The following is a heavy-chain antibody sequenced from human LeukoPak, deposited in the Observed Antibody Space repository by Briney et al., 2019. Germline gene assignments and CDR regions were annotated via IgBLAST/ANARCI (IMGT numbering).Heavy chain of an antibody. CDR3: AKDSCSSNSCPIEY. J-gene: IGHJ4*02. CDR2: ITGSGTNR. D-gene: IGHD2-2*01. CDR1: GFTFSNYA. V-gene: IGHV3-23*01. Sequence: GGSLRLSCVASGFTFSNYAMSWVRQAPGKGLGWVSAITGSGTNRYYADSLKGRFTTSRDNSKNTVYLQMNSLRAEDTAVYYCAKDSCSSNSCPIEYWGQGTLVTVSS.